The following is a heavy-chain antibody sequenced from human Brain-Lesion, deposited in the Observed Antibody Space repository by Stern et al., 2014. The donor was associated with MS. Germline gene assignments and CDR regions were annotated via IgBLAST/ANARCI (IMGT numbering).Heavy chain of an antibody. V-gene: IGHV3-7*01. Sequence: MQLVESGRVLVQPGGSLKLSCAASGFTFSRDWMTWVRQAPGKGLEWVAIRTEDGSEQYYVDSVKGRFTMSRDNAKNSLYLQMNSLRAEDTAVYYCARRVLVAMGGYPKTLDVWGRGTTVTVSS. CDR2: RTEDGSEQ. CDR3: ARRVLVAMGGYPKTLDV. CDR1: GFTFSRDW. D-gene: IGHD2-2*01. J-gene: IGHJ6*02.